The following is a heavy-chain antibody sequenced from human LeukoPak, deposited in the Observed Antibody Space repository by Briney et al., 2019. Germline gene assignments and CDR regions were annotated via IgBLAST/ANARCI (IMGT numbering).Heavy chain of an antibody. V-gene: IGHV1-69*13. D-gene: IGHD3-22*01. CDR3: ARAPSSYYYDSSGYYSRLDY. CDR1: GGTFSTYA. J-gene: IGHJ4*02. Sequence: ASVKVSCKASGGTFSTYAISWVRQAPGQGLEWMGGIIPIFGTANYAQKFQGRVTITADESTSTAYMELSSLRSEDTAVYYCARAPSSYYYDSSGYYSRLDYWGQGTLVTVSS. CDR2: IIPIFGTA.